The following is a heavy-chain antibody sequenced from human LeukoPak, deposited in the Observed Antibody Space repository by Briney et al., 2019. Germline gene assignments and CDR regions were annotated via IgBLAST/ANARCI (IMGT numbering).Heavy chain of an antibody. Sequence: ASVKVSCKASGYTFTSYDINWVRQATGQGLEWMGWMNPNSGNTGYAQKFQGRVTMTRNTSISTAYMELSSLRSEDTAVYYCARIMYQLGDYYYYYGMDVWGQGTTVTVSS. CDR3: ARIMYQLGDYYYYYGMDV. CDR1: GYTFTSYD. CDR2: MNPNSGNT. J-gene: IGHJ6*02. V-gene: IGHV1-8*01. D-gene: IGHD2-2*01.